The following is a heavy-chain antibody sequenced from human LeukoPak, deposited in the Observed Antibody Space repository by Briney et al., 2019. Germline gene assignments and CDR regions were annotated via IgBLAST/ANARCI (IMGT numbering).Heavy chain of an antibody. D-gene: IGHD2-2*01. CDR1: GFTFSTYA. Sequence: PGGSLRLSCAASGFTFSTYAMSWVRQAPGKGLEWVSSISSSASYIYYADSVKGRFTISRDNAKNSLFLQMSSLRAEDTAVYYCARVNTPDIVVVPAAAFDYWGQGTLVTVS. V-gene: IGHV3-21*01. J-gene: IGHJ4*02. CDR2: ISSSASYI. CDR3: ARVNTPDIVVVPAAAFDY.